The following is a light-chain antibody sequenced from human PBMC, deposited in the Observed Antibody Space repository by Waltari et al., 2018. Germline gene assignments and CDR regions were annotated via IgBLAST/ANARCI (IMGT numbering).Light chain of an antibody. Sequence: DIQVTQSPSSLSAFVGDRVTITCRASQSISRFLTWYQQKPGKAPKLLIYAGSTLEGGVPSRFSGGGSGTDFTLSISSLQPEDFATYYCQQSYSTPETFGQGTKVEIK. CDR3: QQSYSTPET. CDR2: AGS. J-gene: IGKJ1*01. CDR1: QSISRF. V-gene: IGKV1-39*01.